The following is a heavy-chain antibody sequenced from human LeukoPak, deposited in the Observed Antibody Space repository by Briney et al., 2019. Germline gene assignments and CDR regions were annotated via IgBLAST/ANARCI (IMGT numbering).Heavy chain of an antibody. Sequence: GGSLRLSCAASGFIFSDYGMSWVRQAPGKGLEWVSAVSGSGGNTFYADSVKGRSTISRDNSKNTLYLQMNSLRAEDTAVYYCARGIGSWEYDAFDIWGQGTMVTVSS. CDR1: GFIFSDYG. J-gene: IGHJ3*02. D-gene: IGHD3-10*01. CDR2: VSGSGGNT. V-gene: IGHV3-23*01. CDR3: ARGIGSWEYDAFDI.